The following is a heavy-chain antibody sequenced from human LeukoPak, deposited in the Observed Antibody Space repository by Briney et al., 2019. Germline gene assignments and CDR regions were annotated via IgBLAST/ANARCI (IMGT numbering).Heavy chain of an antibody. D-gene: IGHD3-16*01. CDR1: GGSINSYY. Sequence: SETLSLTCSVSGGSINSYYWSWIRQPPGKGLEWIGYIFYTGTTKYNPSLKSRLTISVDRSMNRFSLKLTPVTAADTAVYYCARGSSWGEHAWGQGILVTVSS. J-gene: IGHJ5*02. CDR3: ARGSSWGEHA. CDR2: IFYTGTT. V-gene: IGHV4-59*01.